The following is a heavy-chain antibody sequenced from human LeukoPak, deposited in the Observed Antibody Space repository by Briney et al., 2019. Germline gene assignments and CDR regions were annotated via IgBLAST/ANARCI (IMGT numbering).Heavy chain of an antibody. V-gene: IGHV3-7*01. D-gene: IGHD2-2*01. CDR2: INQDGSEK. CDR1: GFTFSSYF. J-gene: IGHJ4*02. Sequence: GGSLRLSCAASGFTFSSYFLTWVRQAPGKGLEWVANINQDGSEKLYVDSVWGRFTISRDNAKNSLYLQMNSLRAEDTAVYYCAKDLEYCSSTSCYDYFDYWGQGTLVTVSS. CDR3: AKDLEYCSSTSCYDYFDY.